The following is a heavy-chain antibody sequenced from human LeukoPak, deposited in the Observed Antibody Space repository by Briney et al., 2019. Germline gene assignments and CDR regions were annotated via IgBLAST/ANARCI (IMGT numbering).Heavy chain of an antibody. CDR3: ARVEEGYGSGRRENFYYYYMDV. Sequence: SETLSLTCNVSGGSIRGYYWSWIRQPPGKGVEWIGYIHYSGSTNYNPSLKSRVTISVDTSKNQFSLKLTSVTAADTAVYYCARVEEGYGSGRRENFYYYYMDVWGKGTTVTISS. J-gene: IGHJ6*03. CDR1: GGSIRGYY. D-gene: IGHD3-10*01. V-gene: IGHV4-59*01. CDR2: IHYSGST.